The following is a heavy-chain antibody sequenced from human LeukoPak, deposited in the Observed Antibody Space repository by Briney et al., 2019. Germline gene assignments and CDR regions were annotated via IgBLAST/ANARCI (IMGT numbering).Heavy chain of an antibody. CDR1: GGSFSGYY. D-gene: IGHD5-12*01. V-gene: IGHV4-34*01. CDR2: INHSGST. J-gene: IGHJ6*03. Sequence: SETLSLTCAVYGGSFSGYYWSWIRQPPGKGLEWIGEINHSGSTNYNPSLKSRVTISVDTSKNQFSLKLSSVTAADTAVYYCARGGVATRDPYYYYYYMDVWGKGTTVTVSS. CDR3: ARGGVATRDPYYYYYYMDV.